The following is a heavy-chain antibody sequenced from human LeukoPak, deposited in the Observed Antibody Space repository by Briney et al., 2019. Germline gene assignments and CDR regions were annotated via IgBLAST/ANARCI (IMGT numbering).Heavy chain of an antibody. CDR2: IKQDGSET. J-gene: IGHJ4*02. D-gene: IGHD6-19*01. CDR1: GFTVSSNY. V-gene: IGHV3-7*01. CDR3: ARWGYTNGWYYFEN. Sequence: PGGSLRLSCAASGFTVSSNYMSWVRQAPGKGLEWVANIKQDGSETYYVDSVKGRFTISRDNAKSSLFLHMNSLRAEDTAVYYCARWGYTNGWYYFENWGQGTLVTVSS.